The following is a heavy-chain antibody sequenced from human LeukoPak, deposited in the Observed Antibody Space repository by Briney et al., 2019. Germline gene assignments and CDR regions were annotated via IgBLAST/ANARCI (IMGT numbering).Heavy chain of an antibody. CDR3: ARVSPRKYYDFWSGYYDKAYYFDY. V-gene: IGHV4-34*01. D-gene: IGHD3-3*01. J-gene: IGHJ4*02. CDR2: INHSGST. CDR1: GGSFSGYY. Sequence: SETLSLTCAVYGGSFSGYYWSWIRQPPGKGLEWIGGINHSGSTNYNPSLKSRVTISADTSKNQFSLKLSSVTAADTAVYYCARVSPRKYYDFWSGYYDKAYYFDYWGQGTLVTVSS.